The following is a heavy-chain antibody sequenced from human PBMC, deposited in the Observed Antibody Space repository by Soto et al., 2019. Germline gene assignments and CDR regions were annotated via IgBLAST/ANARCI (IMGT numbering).Heavy chain of an antibody. V-gene: IGHV1-18*04. CDR1: GHTFTSYG. J-gene: IGHJ6*02. Sequence: ASVKVSCRASGHTFTSYGISWVRQAHGQGLEWMGWISAYNGNTNYAQKLQGRVTMTTDTSTSTAYMELRSLRSDDTAVYYCARVVTMVRGHGMDVWGQGTTVTV. CDR2: ISAYNGNT. CDR3: ARVVTMVRGHGMDV. D-gene: IGHD3-10*01.